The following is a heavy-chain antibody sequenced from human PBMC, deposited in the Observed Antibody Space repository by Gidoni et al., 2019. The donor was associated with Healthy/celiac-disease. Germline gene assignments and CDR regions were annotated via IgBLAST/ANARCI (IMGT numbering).Heavy chain of an antibody. CDR1: GFTFSNAG. J-gene: IGHJ4*02. D-gene: IGHD1-26*01. Sequence: EVQLVESGGGLVKPGGSLRLSCAASGFTFSNAGMRWVRQAPGKGLEGVGRIKSKTDGGTTDYAAPVKGRFTISRDDSKNTLYLQMNSLKPEDPAVYYCTTSPPQWELLGYYFDYWGQGTLVTVSS. CDR3: TTSPPQWELLGYYFDY. CDR2: IKSKTDGGTT. V-gene: IGHV3-15*01.